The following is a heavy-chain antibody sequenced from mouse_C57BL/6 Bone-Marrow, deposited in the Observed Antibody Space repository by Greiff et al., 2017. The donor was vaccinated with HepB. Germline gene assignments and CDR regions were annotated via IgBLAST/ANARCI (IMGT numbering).Heavy chain of an antibody. D-gene: IGHD2-4*01. CDR3: AREGFDYDVAWFAY. V-gene: IGHV2-2*01. Sequence: QVQLQESGPGLVQPSQSLSITCTVSGFSLTSYGVHWVRQSPGKGLEWLGVLWSGGSTDYNAAFISRLSISKDNSKSQVFFKMNSLQADDTAIYYSAREGFDYDVAWFAYWGQGTLVTVSA. CDR1: GFSLTSYG. J-gene: IGHJ3*01. CDR2: LWSGGST.